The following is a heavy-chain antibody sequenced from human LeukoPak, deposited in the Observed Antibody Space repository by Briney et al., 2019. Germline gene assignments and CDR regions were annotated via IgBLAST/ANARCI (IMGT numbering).Heavy chain of an antibody. CDR3: ARDPRGDFVWGHRFDY. D-gene: IGHD3-16*01. Sequence: PGGSLRLSCGASGFIFNQYCMGWVRQAPGMGPEWVSYISTSGGSTYYSASAKGRFTISRDNARNSLFLQLRRLTAEDTAVYYCARDPRGDFVWGHRFDYWARESWSPSPQ. CDR2: ISTSGGST. CDR1: GFIFNQYC. V-gene: IGHV3-11*01. J-gene: IGHJ4*02.